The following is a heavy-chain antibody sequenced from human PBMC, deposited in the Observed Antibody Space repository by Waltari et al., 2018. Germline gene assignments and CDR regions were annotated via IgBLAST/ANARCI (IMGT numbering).Heavy chain of an antibody. J-gene: IGHJ4*02. D-gene: IGHD3-10*01. CDR3: ARDAGALWFREYDY. CDR2: INAGNGNT. V-gene: IGHV1-3*01. Sequence: QVQLVQSGAEVKKPGASVKVSCKASGYTFTSYAMHWVCQAPGQRLEWMGWINAGNGNTKYSQKFQGRVTITRDTSASTAYMELSSLRSEDTAVYYCARDAGALWFREYDYWGQGTLVTVSS. CDR1: GYTFTSYA.